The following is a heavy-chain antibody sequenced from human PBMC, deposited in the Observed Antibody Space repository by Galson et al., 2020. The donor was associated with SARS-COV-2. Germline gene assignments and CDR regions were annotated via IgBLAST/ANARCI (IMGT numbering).Heavy chain of an antibody. CDR2: FDPEDGET. J-gene: IGHJ4*02. CDR3: ATALAYCGGDCQYYFDY. CDR1: GYTLTELS. D-gene: IGHD2-21*02. V-gene: IGHV1-24*01. Sequence: ASVKVSCKVSGYTLTELSMHWVRQAPGTGLEWMGGFDPEDGETIYAQKFQGRVTMTEDTSPDTAYMELSSLRSEDTAVYYCATALAYCGGDCQYYFDYWGQGTLVTVSS.